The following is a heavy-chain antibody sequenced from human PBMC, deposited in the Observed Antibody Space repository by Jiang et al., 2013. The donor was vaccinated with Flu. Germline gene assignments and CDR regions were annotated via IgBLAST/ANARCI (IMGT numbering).Heavy chain of an antibody. CDR3: ARDTYYDFWSGRPLGYYGMDV. CDR2: ISAYNGNT. Sequence: SGAEVKKPGASVKVSCKASGYTFTSYGISWVRQAPGQGLEWMGWISAYNGNTNYAQKLQGRVTMTTDTSTSTAYMELRSLRSDDTAVYYCARDTYYDFWSGRPLGYYGMDVWGQGTTVTVSS. D-gene: IGHD3-3*01. CDR1: GYTFTSYG. J-gene: IGHJ6*02. V-gene: IGHV1-18*01.